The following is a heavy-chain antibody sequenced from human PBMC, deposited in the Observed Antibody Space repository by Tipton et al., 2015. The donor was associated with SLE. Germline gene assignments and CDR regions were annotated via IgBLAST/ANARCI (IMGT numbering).Heavy chain of an antibody. CDR3: ARGHCNGDVCYGRGFFDY. CDR1: GDSISSSSYY. Sequence: TLSLTCIVSGDSISSSSYYWGWIRQSLGKGLEWIGIIYYSGSTYFNPSLKSRVTIPVDTSKNQFSLKLSSVTAADTAVYYCARGHCNGDVCYGRGFFDYWGRGTLVTVSA. V-gene: IGHV4-39*07. CDR2: IYYSGST. D-gene: IGHD2-8*02. J-gene: IGHJ4*01.